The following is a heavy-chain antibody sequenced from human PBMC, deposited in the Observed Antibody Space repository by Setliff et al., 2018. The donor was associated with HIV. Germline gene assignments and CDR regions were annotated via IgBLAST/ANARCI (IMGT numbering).Heavy chain of an antibody. J-gene: IGHJ4*02. CDR1: GYTFTSYD. CDR2: MNPNSGNT. Sequence: ASVKVSCKASGYTFTSYDINWVRQATGQGLEWMGWMNPNSGNTGYAQKFQGRVTMTRNTSISTAYMELSSLRSDDTAIYYCAKPFGSDGSRQLDSWGQGTLVTVPQ. V-gene: IGHV1-8*02. D-gene: IGHD2-15*01. CDR3: AKPFGSDGSRQLDS.